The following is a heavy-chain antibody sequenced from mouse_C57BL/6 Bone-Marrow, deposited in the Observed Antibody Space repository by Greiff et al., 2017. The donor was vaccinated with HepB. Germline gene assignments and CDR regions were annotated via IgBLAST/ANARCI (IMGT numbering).Heavy chain of an antibody. CDR1: GFTFSSYA. Sequence: EVQLVESGGGLVKPGGSLKLSCAASGFTFSSYAMSWVRQTPEKRLEWVATISDGGSYTYYPDNVKGRFTISRDNAKNNLYLQMSHRKSEDTAMYYCARVDDYWGQGTTLTVSS. J-gene: IGHJ2*01. V-gene: IGHV5-4*01. CDR3: ARVDDY. CDR2: ISDGGSYT.